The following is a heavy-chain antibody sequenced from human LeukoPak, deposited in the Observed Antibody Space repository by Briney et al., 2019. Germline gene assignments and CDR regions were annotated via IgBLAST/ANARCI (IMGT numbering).Heavy chain of an antibody. Sequence: PSQTLSLTCTVSGGSISSGDYYWSWIRQPPGKGLEWIGYIYYSGSTYYNPSLKSRVTISVDTSKNQFSLKLSSVTAADTAVYYCARSPRMLVAFDIWGQGTMVAVSS. CDR1: GGSISSGDYY. J-gene: IGHJ3*02. V-gene: IGHV4-30-4*01. CDR3: ARSPRMLVAFDI. CDR2: IYYSGST. D-gene: IGHD3-10*02.